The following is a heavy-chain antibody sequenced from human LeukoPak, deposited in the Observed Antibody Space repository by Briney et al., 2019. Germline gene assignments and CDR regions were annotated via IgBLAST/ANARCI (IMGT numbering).Heavy chain of an antibody. Sequence: QTGGSLRLSCAASGFTFSSYAMSWVRQAPGKGLVWVSRINTDGSTTNYADSVKGRFTISRDNAKNTLYLQMNSLRVEDTAVYYCARGAMPDYWGQGTLVSVSS. CDR3: ARGAMPDY. CDR1: GFTFSSYA. D-gene: IGHD2-2*01. CDR2: INTDGSTT. J-gene: IGHJ4*02. V-gene: IGHV3-74*01.